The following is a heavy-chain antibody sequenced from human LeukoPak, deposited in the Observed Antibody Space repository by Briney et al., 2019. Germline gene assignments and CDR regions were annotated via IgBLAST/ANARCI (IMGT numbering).Heavy chain of an antibody. V-gene: IGHV4-30-2*01. Sequence: SQTLSLTCTVSGGSISSGGYYWSWIRQPPGKGLEWIGYIYHSGSTYYNPSLKSRVTISVDRSKNQFSLKLSSVTAADTAVYYCARVRQDPYNWFDPWGQGTLVTVSS. J-gene: IGHJ5*02. CDR3: ARVRQDPYNWFDP. CDR1: GGSISSGGYY. D-gene: IGHD2-15*01. CDR2: IYHSGST.